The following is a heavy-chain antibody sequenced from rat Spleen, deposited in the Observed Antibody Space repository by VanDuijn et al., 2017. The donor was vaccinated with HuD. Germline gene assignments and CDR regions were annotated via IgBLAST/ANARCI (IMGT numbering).Heavy chain of an antibody. D-gene: IGHD1-4*01. CDR3: ARGVPGYNFVMDA. V-gene: IGHV5-29*01. J-gene: IGHJ4*01. Sequence: EVQLVESDGGLVQPGRSLKLSCAASGFTFSDYYMAWVRQAPTKGLEWVATISSDGGRNFYRDSVKGRFTISRDNAKSSLYLQMDSLRSEDTATYYCARGVPGYNFVMDAWGQGASVTVSS. CDR1: GFTFSDYY. CDR2: ISSDGGRN.